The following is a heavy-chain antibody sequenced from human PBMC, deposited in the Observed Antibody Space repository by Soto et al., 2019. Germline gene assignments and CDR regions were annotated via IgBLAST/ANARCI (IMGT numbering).Heavy chain of an antibody. CDR3: AREGVSIWGSYRLYYFDY. Sequence: EVQLVESGGGLVQPGGSLRLSCAASGFTVSSNYMSWVRQAPGKGLEWVSVIYSGGSTYYADSVKGRFTISRDNSKNTLYLQMNSLRAEDTAVYYCAREGVSIWGSYRLYYFDYWGQGTLVTVSS. CDR1: GFTVSSNY. CDR2: IYSGGST. V-gene: IGHV3-66*01. J-gene: IGHJ4*02. D-gene: IGHD3-16*02.